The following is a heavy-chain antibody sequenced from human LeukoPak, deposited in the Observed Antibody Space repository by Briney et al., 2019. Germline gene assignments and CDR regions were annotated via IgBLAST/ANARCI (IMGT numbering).Heavy chain of an antibody. CDR1: GYTFTSYG. CDR2: ISAYNGNT. CDR3: ARDGGVVVLDAFDI. J-gene: IGHJ3*02. V-gene: IGHV1-18*01. Sequence: ASVKVSCKASGYTFTSYGISWVRQAPGQGLEWMGWISAYNGNTNYAQKLQGRVTMTTDTSTSTAYMELRSLRSDDTAVYYGARDGGVVVLDAFDIWGQGTMVTVSS. D-gene: IGHD2-8*02.